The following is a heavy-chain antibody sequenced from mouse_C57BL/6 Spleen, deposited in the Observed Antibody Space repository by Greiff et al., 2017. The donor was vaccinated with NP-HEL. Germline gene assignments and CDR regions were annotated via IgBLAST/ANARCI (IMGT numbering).Heavy chain of an antibody. D-gene: IGHD1-1*01. CDR2: IYPGDGDT. CDR1: GYAFSSSW. Sequence: QVQLQQSGPELVKPGASVKISCKASGYAFSSSWMNWVKQRPGKGLEWIGRIYPGDGDTNYNGKFKGKATLTADKSSSTAYMQLSSLTSEDSAVYFCARVEATVVGNYFDYWGQGTTLTVSS. V-gene: IGHV1-82*01. CDR3: ARVEATVVGNYFDY. J-gene: IGHJ2*01.